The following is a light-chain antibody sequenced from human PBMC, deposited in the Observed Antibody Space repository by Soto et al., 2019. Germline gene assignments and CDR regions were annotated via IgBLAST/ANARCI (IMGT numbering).Light chain of an antibody. J-gene: IGLJ1*01. CDR3: EYYTSGSAYV. V-gene: IGLV2-14*01. CDR2: DVS. Sequence: QSALTQPASVSGSPGQSITISCTGTSSDVGGYNYVSWYQQHPGKAPKLMIYDVSYRPSGVSDRFSGSKSGNTASLTISGLQSEDEADYYCEYYTSGSAYVFRTGTKVTGL. CDR1: SSDVGGYNY.